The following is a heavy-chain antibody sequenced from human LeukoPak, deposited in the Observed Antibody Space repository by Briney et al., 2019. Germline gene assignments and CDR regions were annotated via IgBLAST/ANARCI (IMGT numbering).Heavy chain of an antibody. CDR3: ARGSGREVPAAMAFGY. D-gene: IGHD2-2*01. Sequence: AGPTLVNPTQTLTLTCTFSGFSLSTRGIRVSWIRQPPGKALEWDARIDRGGDKFYSKSLENRPTISSVTSKNQVVLTMTNMDPVDTANYYCARGSGREVPAAMAFGYWGQGALVTVSS. CDR2: IDRGGDK. J-gene: IGHJ4*02. CDR1: GFSLSTRGIR. V-gene: IGHV2-70*04.